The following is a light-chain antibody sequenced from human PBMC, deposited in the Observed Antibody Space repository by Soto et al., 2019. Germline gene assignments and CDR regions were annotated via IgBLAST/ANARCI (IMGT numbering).Light chain of an antibody. Sequence: EIVMTQSPATLSVSPGERATLSCRASQSVYNNLAWYQQKPGQAPRLLIYAASSRATGSPDRFSGGGSGTDFTLTISRLEPDDFEVYYCQQYGYSPITFGKGTRREI. CDR2: AAS. CDR3: QQYGYSPIT. J-gene: IGKJ5*01. V-gene: IGKV3-20*01. CDR1: QSVYNN.